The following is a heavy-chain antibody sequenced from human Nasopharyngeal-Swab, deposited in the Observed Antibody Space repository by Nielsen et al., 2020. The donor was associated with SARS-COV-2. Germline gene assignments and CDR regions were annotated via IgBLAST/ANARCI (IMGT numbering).Heavy chain of an antibody. J-gene: IGHJ4*02. D-gene: IGHD6-19*01. CDR2: ITWNGNSI. CDR1: GFTFDDYA. CDR3: AKAPVSVSVAGTFDY. V-gene: IGHV3-9*01. Sequence: SLKISCVASGFTFDDYAMHWVRQAPGKGLEWVSGITWNGNSIDYADSVKGRFTISRDNAKNSLYLQMNSLRTEDTALYYCAKAPVSVSVAGTFDYWGQGTLVTVSS.